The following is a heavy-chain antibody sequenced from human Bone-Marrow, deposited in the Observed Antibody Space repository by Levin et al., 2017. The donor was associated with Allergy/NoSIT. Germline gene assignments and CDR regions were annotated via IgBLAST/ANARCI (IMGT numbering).Heavy chain of an antibody. J-gene: IGHJ4*01. D-gene: IGHD4-23*01. CDR2: INPNTGGT. V-gene: IGHV1-2*02. Sequence: ASVKVSCKASGYTFTGYYMHWVRQAPGQRLEWMGWINPNTGGTNFAQKFQGRVTITSDTSITTAYMDLSRLRAHDTAVYYCARDSGDYGGNSGSHWGQGTLVTVSS. CDR3: ARDSGDYGGNSGSH. CDR1: GYTFTGYY.